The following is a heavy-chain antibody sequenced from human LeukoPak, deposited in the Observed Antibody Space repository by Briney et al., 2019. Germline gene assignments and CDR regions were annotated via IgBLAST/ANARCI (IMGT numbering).Heavy chain of an antibody. V-gene: IGHV4-59*12. Sequence: PSETLSLTCTVSGGSISSYYWSWIRQPPGKGLEWIGYIYYSGSTNYNPSLKSRVTISVDTSKNQFSLKLSSVTAADTAVYYCARAPRVVVPAAIGAFDIWGQGTMVTVSS. CDR1: GGSISSYY. CDR2: IYYSGST. D-gene: IGHD2-2*01. CDR3: ARAPRVVVPAAIGAFDI. J-gene: IGHJ3*02.